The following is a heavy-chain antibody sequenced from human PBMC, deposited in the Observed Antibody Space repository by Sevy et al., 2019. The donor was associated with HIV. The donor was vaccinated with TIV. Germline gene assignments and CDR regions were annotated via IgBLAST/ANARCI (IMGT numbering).Heavy chain of an antibody. D-gene: IGHD3-22*01. CDR1: GYTLSGFS. CDR3: ATTKDYYEGSGSPFDY. CDR2: FDPEEGET. J-gene: IGHJ4*02. V-gene: IGHV1-24*01. Sequence: ASVKVSCKLAGYTLSGFSMHWVRQAPGKGHEWMGSFDPEEGETFYAQKFRGRATLTRDTSTDTAYMEMSSLRSDDTAVYYCATTKDYYEGSGSPFDYWGQGTLVTVSS.